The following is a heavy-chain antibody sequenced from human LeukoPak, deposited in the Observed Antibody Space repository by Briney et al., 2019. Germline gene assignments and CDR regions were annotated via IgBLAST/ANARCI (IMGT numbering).Heavy chain of an antibody. D-gene: IGHD3-3*01. CDR3: AKDQQYDLFDY. CDR1: GFTFSSYS. CDR2: IYSGGST. J-gene: IGHJ4*02. Sequence: GGSLRLSCAASGFTFSSYSMSWVRQAPGKGLEWVSVIYSGGSTYYADSVKGRFTISRDNSKNTLYLQMNSLRAEDTAVYYCAKDQQYDLFDYWGQGTLVTVSS. V-gene: IGHV3-66*02.